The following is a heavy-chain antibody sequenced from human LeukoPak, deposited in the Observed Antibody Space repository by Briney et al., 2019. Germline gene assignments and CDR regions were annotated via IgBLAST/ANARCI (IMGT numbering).Heavy chain of an antibody. J-gene: IGHJ4*02. D-gene: IGHD6-6*01. Sequence: SETLSLTCTVSGGSISSSSYYWGWIRQPPGKGLEWIGSSDYSGSTYYNPSLKSRVTISVDTSKNQFSLKLSSVTAADTAVYNCARNTLSIAAPWRYFDYWGQGTLVTVSS. CDR2: SDYSGST. V-gene: IGHV4-39*01. CDR3: ARNTLSIAAPWRYFDY. CDR1: GGSISSSSYY.